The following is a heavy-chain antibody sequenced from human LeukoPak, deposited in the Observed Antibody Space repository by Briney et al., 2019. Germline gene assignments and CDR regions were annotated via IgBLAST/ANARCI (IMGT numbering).Heavy chain of an antibody. CDR2: ISAYNGNT. V-gene: IGHV1-18*01. D-gene: IGHD2-2*02. CDR1: GYTFTSYG. CDR3: ARDEAHYCSSTSCYMGNYYYYGMDV. Sequence: ASVKVSCKASGYTFTSYGISWARQAPGQGLEWMGWISAYNGNTNYAQKLRGRVTMTTDTSTSTAYMELRSLRSDDTAVYYCARDEAHYCSSTSCYMGNYYYYGMDVWGQGTTVTVSS. J-gene: IGHJ6*02.